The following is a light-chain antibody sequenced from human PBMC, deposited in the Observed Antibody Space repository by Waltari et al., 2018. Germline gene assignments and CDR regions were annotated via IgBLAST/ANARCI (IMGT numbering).Light chain of an antibody. Sequence: SYELTQPPSVSVSPGQTASITCSGIKLGDEYACWYQETPGQSPVLLSYQDSKRPSGLPEPLPGSNSGNTATLTVSGTQAMDEADYYCQAWDSSTFVVFGGGTKLTVL. CDR2: QDS. V-gene: IGLV3-1*01. CDR3: QAWDSSTFVV. J-gene: IGLJ2*01. CDR1: KLGDEY.